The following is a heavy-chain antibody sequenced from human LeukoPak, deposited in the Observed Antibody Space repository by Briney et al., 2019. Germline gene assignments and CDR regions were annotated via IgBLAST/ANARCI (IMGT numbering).Heavy chain of an antibody. D-gene: IGHD6-13*01. CDR2: INPNSGGT. Sequence: GASVKVSCKASGDTFTGYYMHWVRQAPGQGLEWMGWINPNSGGTNYAQKFQGRVTMTRDTSISTAYMELSRLRSYDTAVYYCAREDSSSWYVPAVRYYYYGMDVWGQGTTVTVSS. CDR3: AREDSSSWYVPAVRYYYYGMDV. J-gene: IGHJ6*02. V-gene: IGHV1-2*02. CDR1: GDTFTGYY.